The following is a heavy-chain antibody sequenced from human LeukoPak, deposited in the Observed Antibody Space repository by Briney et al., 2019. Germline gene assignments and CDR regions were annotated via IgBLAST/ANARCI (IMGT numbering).Heavy chain of an antibody. CDR1: GGAFSSYA. CDR2: IIPIFGTA. Sequence: GASVNVSCKASGGAFSSYAISWVRQAPGQGLEWMGGIIPIFGTANYAQKFQGRVTITADESTSTAYMELSSLRSEDTAVYYCARVSPGTVTTLDYWGQGTLVTVSS. J-gene: IGHJ4*02. V-gene: IGHV1-69*13. CDR3: ARVSPGTVTTLDY. D-gene: IGHD4-17*01.